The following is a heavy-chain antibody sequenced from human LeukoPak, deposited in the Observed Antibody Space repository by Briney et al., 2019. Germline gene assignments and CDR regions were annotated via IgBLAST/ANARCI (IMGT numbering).Heavy chain of an antibody. CDR2: IYDSGST. CDR3: ARGRGSYSANDY. V-gene: IGHV4-59*01. Sequence: SETLSLTCIVSGGSISTYYWSWIRQPPGKGLEWIGYIYDSGSTNYNPSPKSRVTISVDTSENQFSLKLSSVTAADTAVYYCARGRGSYSANDYWGQGTLVTVSS. CDR1: GGSISTYY. D-gene: IGHD1-26*01. J-gene: IGHJ4*02.